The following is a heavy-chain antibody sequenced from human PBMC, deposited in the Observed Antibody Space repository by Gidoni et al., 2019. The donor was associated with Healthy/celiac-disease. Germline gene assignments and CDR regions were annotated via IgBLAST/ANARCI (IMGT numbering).Heavy chain of an antibody. J-gene: IGHJ6*02. CDR1: GFTFADYA. D-gene: IGHD2-15*01. V-gene: IGHV3-9*01. Sequence: EVQLVASGGGLVQPGRSLRLSCAASGFTFADYAMHWVRQAPGQGLEWVSGISWNSGSIGYADSVKGRFTISRDNAKNSLYLQMNSLRAEDTALYYCASVAATLYYYYGMDVWGQGTTVTVSS. CDR2: ISWNSGSI. CDR3: ASVAATLYYYYGMDV.